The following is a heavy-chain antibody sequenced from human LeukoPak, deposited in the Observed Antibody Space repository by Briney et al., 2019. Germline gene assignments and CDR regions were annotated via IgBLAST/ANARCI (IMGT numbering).Heavy chain of an antibody. CDR3: AKDWYSSSWHYFDY. D-gene: IGHD6-13*01. J-gene: IGHJ4*02. Sequence: AGGSLRLSCAASGFTFDDYAMHWVRQAPGKGLEWVSLISWDGGSTYYADSVKGRFTISRDNSKNSLYLRMNSLRAEDTALYYCAKDWYSSSWHYFDYWGQGTLVTVSS. CDR2: ISWDGGST. V-gene: IGHV3-43D*03. CDR1: GFTFDDYA.